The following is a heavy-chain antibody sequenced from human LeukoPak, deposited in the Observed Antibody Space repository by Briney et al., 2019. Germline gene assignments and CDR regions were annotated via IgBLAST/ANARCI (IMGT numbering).Heavy chain of an antibody. J-gene: IGHJ5*02. Sequence: GESLQISCKGSGYSFTSYWIGWVRQLPGKGLEWMGIIYPGDSDTRYSPSFQGQVTISADKSISTAYLQWSSLKASDTAMYYCARHPIEGATQSLFDPWGQGTLVTVSS. CDR3: ARHPIEGATQSLFDP. V-gene: IGHV5-51*01. CDR2: IYPGDSDT. CDR1: GYSFTSYW. D-gene: IGHD1-26*01.